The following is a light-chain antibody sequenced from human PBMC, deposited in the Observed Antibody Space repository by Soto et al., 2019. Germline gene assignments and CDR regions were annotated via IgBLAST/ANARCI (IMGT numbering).Light chain of an antibody. Sequence: EIVLTQSPATLSLSPGERATLSCMASQSVSTYLVWYQQKPGQAPRLLIHDVSDRATGLPARFSGRGSGTEFTLTIISREPEDVAVYYCRQRSSWPITFGQGKRLEIK. CDR1: QSVSTY. J-gene: IGKJ5*01. CDR2: DVS. V-gene: IGKV3-11*01. CDR3: RQRSSWPIT.